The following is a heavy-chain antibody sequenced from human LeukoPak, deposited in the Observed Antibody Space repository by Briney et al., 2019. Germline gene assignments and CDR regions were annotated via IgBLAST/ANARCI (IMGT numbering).Heavy chain of an antibody. CDR1: GFTFSSYA. CDR3: ARDPPYYYDSSGYFGAFDI. CDR2: ISYDGSNK. D-gene: IGHD3-22*01. V-gene: IGHV3-30*04. Sequence: GRSLRLSCAASGFTFSSYAMHWVRQAPGKGLEWVAVISYDGSNKYYADSVKGRFTISRDNSKNTLYLQMNSLRAEDTAVYYCARDPPYYYDSSGYFGAFDIWGQGTMVTVSS. J-gene: IGHJ3*02.